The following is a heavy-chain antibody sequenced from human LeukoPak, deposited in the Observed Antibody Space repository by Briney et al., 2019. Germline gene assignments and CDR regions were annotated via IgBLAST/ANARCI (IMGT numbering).Heavy chain of an antibody. Sequence: GGSLRLSCAASGFTFSNYVMNWVRQAPGKGLEWVSAISGSGGSTYYADSVKGRFTISRDNSKNTLYLQMNSLRAEDTAVYYCASGQVPAAPLGMDVWGQGTTVTVSS. D-gene: IGHD2-2*01. V-gene: IGHV3-23*01. CDR3: ASGQVPAAPLGMDV. CDR1: GFTFSNYV. J-gene: IGHJ6*02. CDR2: ISGSGGST.